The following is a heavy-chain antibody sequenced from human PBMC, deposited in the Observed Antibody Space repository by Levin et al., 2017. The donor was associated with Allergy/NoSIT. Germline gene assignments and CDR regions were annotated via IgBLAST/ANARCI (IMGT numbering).Heavy chain of an antibody. CDR1: GYTFTGYY. D-gene: IGHD3-22*01. CDR3: AGDVHYYDSSGYSMQLGY. V-gene: IGHV1-2*02. Sequence: ASVKVSCKASGYTFTGYYMHWVRQAPGQGLEWMGWINPNSGGTNYAQKFQGRVTMTRDTSISTAYMELSRLRSDDTAVYYCAGDVHYYDSSGYSMQLGYWGQGTLVTVSS. J-gene: IGHJ4*02. CDR2: INPNSGGT.